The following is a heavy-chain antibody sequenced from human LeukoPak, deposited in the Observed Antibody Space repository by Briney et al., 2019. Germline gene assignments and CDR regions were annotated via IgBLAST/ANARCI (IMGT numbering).Heavy chain of an antibody. CDR3: TTVPRYSSSWYAYY. CDR2: IKSKTDGGTT. CDR1: GFTFSNAW. Sequence: GGSLRLSCAASGFTFSNAWMSGVRQAPGRGLECVGRIKSKTDGGTTDYAAPVKGRFTISRDDSKNTLYLQMNSLKTEDTAVYYCTTVPRYSSSWYAYYWGQGTLVTVSS. J-gene: IGHJ4*02. V-gene: IGHV3-15*01. D-gene: IGHD6-13*01.